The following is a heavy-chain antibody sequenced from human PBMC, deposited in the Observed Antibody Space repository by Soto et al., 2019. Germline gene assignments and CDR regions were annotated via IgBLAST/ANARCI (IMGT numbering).Heavy chain of an antibody. CDR3: ARAVYLGHRYGPYCSSTSCYPVYNWFDP. V-gene: IGHV1-69*13. Sequence: SVKVSCKASGGTFSSYAISWVRQAPGQGLEWMGGVIPIFGTANYAQKFQGRVTITADESTRTAYMELSSLRSEDTAVYYCARAVYLGHRYGPYCSSTSCYPVYNWFDPWGQGTLVTVS. J-gene: IGHJ5*02. D-gene: IGHD2-2*01. CDR1: GGTFSSYA. CDR2: VIPIFGTA.